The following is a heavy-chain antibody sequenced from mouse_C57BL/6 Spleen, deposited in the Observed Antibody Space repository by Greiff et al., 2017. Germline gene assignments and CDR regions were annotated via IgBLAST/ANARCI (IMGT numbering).Heavy chain of an antibody. V-gene: IGHV1-69*01. CDR1: GYTFTSYW. Sequence: QVQLQQPGAELVMPGASVKLSCKAFGYTFTSYWMHWVKQRPGQGLEWIGEIDPSDSYTNYNQKFKGKSTLTVDKSSSTAYMQLSRLTSEDSAVYYCASRGGTTAEFAYWGQGTLVTVSA. CDR2: IDPSDSYT. CDR3: ASRGGTTAEFAY. D-gene: IGHD1-2*01. J-gene: IGHJ3*01.